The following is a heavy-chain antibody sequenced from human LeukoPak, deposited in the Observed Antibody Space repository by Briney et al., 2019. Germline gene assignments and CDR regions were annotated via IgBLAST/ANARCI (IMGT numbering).Heavy chain of an antibody. CDR3: TGSGTVAGTTFGNFDY. V-gene: IGHV1-18*01. Sequence: ASVKVSCKASGYTFTNYGISWVRQAPGQGLEWMGWINPYNGNTKYVQKLQGRVTMTTDTSTSTAYMELRSLRSDDTAVYYCTGSGTVAGTTFGNFDYWGQGTLVTVSS. D-gene: IGHD6-19*01. CDR2: INPYNGNT. CDR1: GYTFTNYG. J-gene: IGHJ4*02.